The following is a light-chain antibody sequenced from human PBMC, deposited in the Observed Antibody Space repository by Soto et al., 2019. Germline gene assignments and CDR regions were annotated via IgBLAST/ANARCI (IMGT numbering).Light chain of an antibody. V-gene: IGLV3-21*02. Sequence: LSQPPSVSVAPGQTARISCGGNNIGSKSVHWYQQKPGQAPVLVVYDDRDRPSGIPERFSGSNSGDTATLTISRVEAGDEADYYCQVWDSSSDHYVLGTGTKVTVL. J-gene: IGLJ1*01. CDR2: DDR. CDR1: NIGSKS. CDR3: QVWDSSSDHYV.